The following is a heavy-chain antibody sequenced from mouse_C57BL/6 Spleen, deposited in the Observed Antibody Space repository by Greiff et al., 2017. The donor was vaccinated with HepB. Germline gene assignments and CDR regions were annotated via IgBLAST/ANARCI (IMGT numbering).Heavy chain of an antibody. CDR2: IDPNSGGT. CDR3: ARSEGIFITTVVAPFDY. J-gene: IGHJ2*01. CDR1: GYTFTSYW. D-gene: IGHD1-1*01. V-gene: IGHV1-72*01. Sequence: VKLQQPGAELVKPGASVKLSCKASGYTFTSYWMHWVKQRPGRGLEWIGRIDPNSGGTKYNEKFKSKATLTVDKPSSTAYMQLSSLTSEDSAVYYCARSEGIFITTVVAPFDYWGQGTTLTVSS.